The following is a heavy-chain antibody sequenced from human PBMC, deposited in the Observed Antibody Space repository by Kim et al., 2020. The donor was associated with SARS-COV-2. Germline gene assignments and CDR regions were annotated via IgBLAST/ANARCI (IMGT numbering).Heavy chain of an antibody. CDR2: T. J-gene: IGHJ4*02. CDR3: ARGSGWAFDY. D-gene: IGHD6-19*01. V-gene: IGHV1-3*01. Sequence: THTSRKFRGRVTIPRATPASTAYMELSSLRSEDTAVYYCARGSGWAFDYWGQGTLVTVAS.